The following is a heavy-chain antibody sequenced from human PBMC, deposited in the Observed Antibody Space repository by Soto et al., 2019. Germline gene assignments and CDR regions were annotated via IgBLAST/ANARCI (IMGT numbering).Heavy chain of an antibody. CDR1: GGSMTSYY. CDR2: VYSSGGT. V-gene: IGHV4-4*07. Sequence: LSLTCTVSGGSMTSYYWAWIRQPAGKGLEWIGRVYSSGGTHYNPSLKSRVTISLDTSKNQFSLRLLSVTDADTAVYFCARGQRFSDWFDPWGQGTLVTVSS. J-gene: IGHJ5*02. D-gene: IGHD3-3*01. CDR3: ARGQRFSDWFDP.